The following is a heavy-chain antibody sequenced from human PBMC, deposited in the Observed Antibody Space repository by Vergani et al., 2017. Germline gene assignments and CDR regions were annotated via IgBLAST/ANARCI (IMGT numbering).Heavy chain of an antibody. V-gene: IGHV4-59*02. CDR2: VSFRGDT. Sequence: QVQLQESGPGLVKPSETLSLTCTVSGASVNSYYWRWIRQPPGKGLEWMGYVSFRGDTLYDPSVEGRMTISLNTSSNQFSLYLTSVTAADTAVYYCARSRIYYGAGSPDYWGQGTLVTVSS. CDR3: ARSRIYYGAGSPDY. D-gene: IGHD3-10*01. J-gene: IGHJ4*02. CDR1: GASVNSYY.